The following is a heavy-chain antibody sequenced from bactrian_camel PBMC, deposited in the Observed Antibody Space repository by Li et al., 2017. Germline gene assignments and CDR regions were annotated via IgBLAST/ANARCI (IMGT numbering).Heavy chain of an antibody. J-gene: IGHJ4*01. Sequence: HVQLVESGGASVQNGGFLTLSCAASGYANIVRRYCMGWFRQAPGKEREGVAAVDKEGGTDYADSVDGRFTITKDNAENTLYLQMNRLKPEDTAMYYCAAEFGGGSWYVCLKRSTFNYWGQGTQVTVS. V-gene: IGHV3S53*01. CDR1: GYANIVRRYC. D-gene: IGHD6*01. CDR3: AAEFGGGSWYVCLKRSTFNY. CDR2: VDKEGGT.